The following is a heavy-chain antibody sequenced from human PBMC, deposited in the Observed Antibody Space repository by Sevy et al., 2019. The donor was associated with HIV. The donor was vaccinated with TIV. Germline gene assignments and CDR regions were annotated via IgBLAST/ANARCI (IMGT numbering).Heavy chain of an antibody. CDR2: IYYSGST. CDR3: ARPSEYSSSWYGSYYYYGMDV. V-gene: IGHV4-39*01. D-gene: IGHD6-13*01. CDR1: GGSISSSSYY. J-gene: IGHJ6*02. Sequence: SETLSLTCTVSGGSISSSSYYWGWIRQPPGKGLEWIGSIYYSGSTYYNPSLKSRVTISVDTSKNQFSLKLGSVTAADTAVYYCARPSEYSSSWYGSYYYYGMDVWGQGTTVTVSS.